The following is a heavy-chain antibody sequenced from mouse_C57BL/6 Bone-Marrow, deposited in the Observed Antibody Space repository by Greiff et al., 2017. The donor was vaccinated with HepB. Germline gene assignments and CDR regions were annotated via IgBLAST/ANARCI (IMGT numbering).Heavy chain of an antibody. J-gene: IGHJ4*01. D-gene: IGHD2-1*01. CDR3: ARSEEEGLPLMDY. CDR1: GYTFTSYW. Sequence: QVQLQQPGTELVKPGASVKLSCKASGYTFTSYWMHWVKQRPGQGLEWIGNINPSNGGTNYNEKFKSKSTLTVDKSSSTAYMQLSSLTSEDSAVYYCARSEEEGLPLMDYWGQGTSVTVSS. CDR2: INPSNGGT. V-gene: IGHV1-53*01.